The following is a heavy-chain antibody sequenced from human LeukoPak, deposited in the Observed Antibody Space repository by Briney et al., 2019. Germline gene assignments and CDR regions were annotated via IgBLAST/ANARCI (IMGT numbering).Heavy chain of an antibody. CDR2: MSYDGGDK. J-gene: IGHJ4*02. Sequence: GGALRLSCAASGFPFSTYAMHWVRQAPGKGAEWLAFMSYDGGDKYYAESVKGRFTISRDNSKNTLYLQMNSLRADDTAVYYCARDRPNSYQPGGYWGQGTLVTVSS. CDR1: GFPFSTYA. CDR3: ARDRPNSYQPGGY. D-gene: IGHD2-2*01. V-gene: IGHV3-30*01.